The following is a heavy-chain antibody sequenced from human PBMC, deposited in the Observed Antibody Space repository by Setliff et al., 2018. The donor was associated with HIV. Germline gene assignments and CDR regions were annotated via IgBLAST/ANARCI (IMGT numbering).Heavy chain of an antibody. CDR2: ISGDNGNT. J-gene: IGHJ3*01. CDR3: ARDDGGYNYAEAFDV. CDR1: GYTFTSYG. V-gene: IGHV1-18*01. Sequence: ASVKVSCKASGYTFTSYGISWVRQAPGQGLEWMGWISGDNGNTKYAQKLQGRVTMTTDTSTSAAYMELRNLRSDDTAVYYCARDDGGYNYAEAFDVWGQGTMVTVSS. D-gene: IGHD3-16*01.